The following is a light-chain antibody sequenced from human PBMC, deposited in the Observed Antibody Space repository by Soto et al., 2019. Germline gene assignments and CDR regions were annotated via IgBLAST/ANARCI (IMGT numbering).Light chain of an antibody. CDR3: QKCDSVP. CDR1: QRMTNNF. Sequence: EIVLTQSPDTLSLSPGERVTLSCRASQRMTNNFLAWFQQKPGLAPRLLIHGASTRASGVPDRFTGGGSGTDFVLTISSLQPEDTASYCCQKCDSVPFGGGTKVEI. CDR2: GAS. J-gene: IGKJ4*01. V-gene: IGKV3-20*01.